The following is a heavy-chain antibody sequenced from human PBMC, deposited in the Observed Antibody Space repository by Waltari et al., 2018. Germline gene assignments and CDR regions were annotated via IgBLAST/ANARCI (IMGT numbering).Heavy chain of an antibody. J-gene: IGHJ5*02. CDR3: ARDGVTTVTTGNWFDP. CDR2: MNPNSGNT. CDR1: GYTFTSYD. V-gene: IGHV1-8*02. D-gene: IGHD4-17*01. Sequence: QVQLVQSGAEVKKPGASVKVSCKASGYTFTSYDINWVRQATGQGLEWMGWMNPNSGNTGYAQKFQGRVTMTRDTSTSTCYMELSSLRSEDTAVYYCARDGVTTVTTGNWFDPWGQGTLVTVSS.